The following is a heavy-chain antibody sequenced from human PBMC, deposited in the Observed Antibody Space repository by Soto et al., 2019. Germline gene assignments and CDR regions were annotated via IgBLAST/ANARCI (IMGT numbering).Heavy chain of an antibody. CDR1: GGSFSGYY. J-gene: IGHJ4*02. Sequence: SETLSLTCAVYGGSFSGYYWSWIRQPPGEGLEWIGEINHSGSTNYNPSLKSRVTISADTSKNQFSLKLSSVTAADTAVYYCARVRLTVDYWGQGTLVTVSS. V-gene: IGHV4-34*01. CDR2: INHSGST. CDR3: ARVRLTVDY. D-gene: IGHD3-16*01.